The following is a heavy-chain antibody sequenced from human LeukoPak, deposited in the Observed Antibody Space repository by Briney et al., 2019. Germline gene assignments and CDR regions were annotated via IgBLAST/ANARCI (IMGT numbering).Heavy chain of an antibody. V-gene: IGHV3-7*01. CDR3: ARWDSGNYYGIGD. J-gene: IGHJ4*02. CDR2: IKQDGSEE. Sequence: GGSLRLSCSVSGFSLSMYWMTWVRQAPGKGLEWLANIKQDGSEEYYADSVKGRFTISRDNARNLLYLQMNSLRVEDTALYYCARWDSGNYYGIGDWGQGTLVTVSS. CDR1: GFSLSMYW. D-gene: IGHD1-26*01.